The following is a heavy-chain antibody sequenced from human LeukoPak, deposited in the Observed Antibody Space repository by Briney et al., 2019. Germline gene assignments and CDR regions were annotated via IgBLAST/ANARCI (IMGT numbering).Heavy chain of an antibody. D-gene: IGHD6-13*01. Sequence: GGSLRLSCAASGFTFSTNAMSWVRQAPGKGLEWVSAISGRTGSTYYSDSVKGRFTISRDNAKNSLYLQMNSLRAEDTAVYYCARDIATAGHLAFDYWGQGILVTVSS. V-gene: IGHV3-23*01. CDR2: ISGRTGST. CDR1: GFTFSTNA. J-gene: IGHJ4*02. CDR3: ARDIATAGHLAFDY.